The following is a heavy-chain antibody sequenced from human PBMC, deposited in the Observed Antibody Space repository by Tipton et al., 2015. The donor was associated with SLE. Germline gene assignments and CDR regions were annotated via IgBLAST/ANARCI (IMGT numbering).Heavy chain of an antibody. V-gene: IGHV1-69*09. CDR1: GGTFSSYT. Sequence: QVQLVQSGAEVKKPGSSVKVSCKASGGTFSSYTISWVRQAPGQGLEWMGRIIPILGIANYAQKFQGRVTITADKSTSTAYMELSSLRSEDTAVYYCARSYGEGYFDLWGRCTLVTVSS. J-gene: IGHJ2*01. CDR2: IIPILGIA. CDR3: ARSYGEGYFDL. D-gene: IGHD5-18*01.